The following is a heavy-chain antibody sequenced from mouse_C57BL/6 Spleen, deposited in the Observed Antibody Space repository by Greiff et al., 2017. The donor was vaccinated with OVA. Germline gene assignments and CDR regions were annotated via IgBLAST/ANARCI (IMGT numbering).Heavy chain of an antibody. V-gene: IGHV2-6-1*01. D-gene: IGHD2-3*01. CDR3: ARQRYDGYYYYAMDY. J-gene: IGHJ4*01. CDR1: GFSLTSYG. CDR2: IWSDGST. Sequence: VKLMESGPGLVAPSQSLSITCTVSGFSLTSYGVHWVRQPPGKGLEWLVVIWSDGSTTYNSALKSRLSISKDNSKSQVFLKMNSLQTDDTAMYYCARQRYDGYYYYAMDYWGQGTSVTVSS.